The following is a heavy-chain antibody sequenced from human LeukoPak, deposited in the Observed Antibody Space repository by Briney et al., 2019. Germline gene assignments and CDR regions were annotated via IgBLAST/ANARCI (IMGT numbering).Heavy chain of an antibody. CDR3: AKGFRYFDWLRSSQDAFDI. CDR1: GFTVRLNY. CDR2: IYAGGDT. Sequence: GGSLRLSCAASGFTVRLNYMTWVRQAPGKGLEWVSIIYAGGDTYYADSVRGRFTVSRDDSKNTLYLQMNSLRTEDTAVYYCAKGFRYFDWLRSSQDAFDIWGQGTMVTVSS. J-gene: IGHJ3*02. D-gene: IGHD3-9*01. V-gene: IGHV3-53*01.